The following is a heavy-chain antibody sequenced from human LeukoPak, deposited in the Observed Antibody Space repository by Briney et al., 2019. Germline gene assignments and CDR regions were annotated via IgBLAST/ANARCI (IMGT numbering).Heavy chain of an antibody. D-gene: IGHD5-18*01. CDR1: GGSFSGYY. CDR2: INHSGST. V-gene: IGHV4-34*01. J-gene: IGHJ4*02. Sequence: SETLSLTCAVYGGSFSGYYWSWVRQPPGEGREWIGEINHSGSTNYNPSLKSRVTISVDTSKNQFSLQLSSVTAADTAVYYCARGGLSGYSYGYYFDYWGQGTLVTVSS. CDR3: ARGGLSGYSYGYYFDY.